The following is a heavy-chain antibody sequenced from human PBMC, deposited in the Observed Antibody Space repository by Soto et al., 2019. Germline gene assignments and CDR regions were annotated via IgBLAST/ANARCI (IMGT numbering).Heavy chain of an antibody. J-gene: IGHJ6*01. CDR1: GGSISRSTYY. D-gene: IGHD3-3*01. V-gene: IGHV4-39*01. CDR2: IYYSGNT. CDR3: ARQSLGAHQYGLAF. Sequence: SETLSLTCTVSGGSISRSTYYWAWIRQPPGKGLEYIGSIYYSGNTYFNPSLKSLLTISVDTSKNQFSLKLSSLTAADTAVYFCARQSLGAHQYGLAFWGRGTTVIVSS.